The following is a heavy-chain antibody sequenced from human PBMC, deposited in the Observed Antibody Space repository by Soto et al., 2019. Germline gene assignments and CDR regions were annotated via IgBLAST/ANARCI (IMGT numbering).Heavy chain of an antibody. V-gene: IGHV4-31*03. D-gene: IGHD4-17*01. CDR2: IYYSGST. CDR3: ARGRGTVTTVTTHLDY. J-gene: IGHJ4*02. CDR1: GGSISSGGYY. Sequence: SETLSLTCTVSGGSISSGGYYWSWIRQHPGKGLEWIGYIYYSGSTYYNPSLKSRVTISVDTSKNQFSLKLSSVTAADTAVYYCARGRGTVTTVTTHLDYWGQGTLVTVSS.